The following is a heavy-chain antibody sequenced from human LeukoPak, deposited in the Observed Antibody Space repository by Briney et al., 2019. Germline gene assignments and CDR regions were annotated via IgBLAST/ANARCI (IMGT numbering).Heavy chain of an antibody. Sequence: ASVKVSCKASGCTFTSYGISWVRQAPGQGLEWMGWISAYNGNTNYAQKLQGRVTMTTDTSTSTAYMELRSLRSDDTAVYYCARGPYYDILTGYSENWFDPWGQGTLVTVSS. CDR3: ARGPYYDILTGYSENWFDP. J-gene: IGHJ5*02. CDR2: ISAYNGNT. D-gene: IGHD3-9*01. CDR1: GCTFTSYG. V-gene: IGHV1-18*01.